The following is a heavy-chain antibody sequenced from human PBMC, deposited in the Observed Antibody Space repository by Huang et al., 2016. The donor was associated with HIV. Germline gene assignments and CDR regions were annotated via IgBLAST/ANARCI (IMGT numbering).Heavy chain of an antibody. CDR2: INHSEST. J-gene: IGHJ6*03. Sequence: QVQLQQWGAGLLRPSETLSLTCAVYGGSFGGYYGTWIRQPPGKGLEWIREINHSESTNYNPSLKSRVTISVDTSRNQFSLTLTSVTAADTAVYYCARGQGGYYYYYMDVWGKGTTVTVSS. CDR1: GGSFGGYY. V-gene: IGHV4-34*01. CDR3: ARGQGGYYYYYMDV.